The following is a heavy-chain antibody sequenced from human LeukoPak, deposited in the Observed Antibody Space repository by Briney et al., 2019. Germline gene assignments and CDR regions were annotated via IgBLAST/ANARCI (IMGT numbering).Heavy chain of an antibody. D-gene: IGHD2-21*02. CDR1: GFTFSSYA. J-gene: IGHJ4*02. Sequence: GGSLRLSCAASGFTFSSYAMHWVCQAPGKGLEWVAVISYDGSNKYYADSVKGRFTISRDNSKNTLYLQMNSLRAEDTAVYYCARERVAAPTYCGGDCYSVGIFDYWGQGTLVTVSS. V-gene: IGHV3-30*04. CDR2: ISYDGSNK. CDR3: ARERVAAPTYCGGDCYSVGIFDY.